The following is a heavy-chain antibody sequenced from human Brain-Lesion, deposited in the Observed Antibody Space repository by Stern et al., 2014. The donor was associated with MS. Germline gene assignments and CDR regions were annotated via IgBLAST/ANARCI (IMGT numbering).Heavy chain of an antibody. Sequence: EVQLLESGGGLVQPGGSLRLACAASGFTFSSYAMSWVRPAPGKGLEWVSGTGGGGINTFYADSVKGRFTTSRDNPKNTLYLQMNSLRAEDTAVYYCAKRVGATRESAFDIWGQGTMVTVSS. J-gene: IGHJ3*02. D-gene: IGHD1-26*01. CDR3: AKRVGATRESAFDI. V-gene: IGHV3-23*01. CDR2: TGGGGINT. CDR1: GFTFSSYA.